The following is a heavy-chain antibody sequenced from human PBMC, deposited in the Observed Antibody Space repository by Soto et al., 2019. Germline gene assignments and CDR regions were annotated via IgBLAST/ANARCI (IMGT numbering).Heavy chain of an antibody. D-gene: IGHD3-16*01. Sequence: LRLSCVASGFDFQNYVINWVRQAPGRGLEWVTAISSDGKYDLYADSVKGRFTISRDNSKNTVSLQMNSLRSDDTAIYFCAKVVFPPSLGNYYYGIDVWGQGTTITVSS. CDR1: GFDFQNYV. J-gene: IGHJ6*02. CDR3: AKVVFPPSLGNYYYGIDV. CDR2: ISSDGKYD. V-gene: IGHV3-30*18.